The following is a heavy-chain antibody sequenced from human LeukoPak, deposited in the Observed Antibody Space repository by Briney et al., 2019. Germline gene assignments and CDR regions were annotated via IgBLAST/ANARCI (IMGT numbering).Heavy chain of an antibody. V-gene: IGHV3-53*01. J-gene: IGHJ6*04. CDR3: ARDPGYSYGPGNYGMDV. CDR2: IYSGGST. Sequence: GASLRLSCAASGFTVSSNYMSWVRQAPGKGLEWVSVIYSGGSTYYADSVKGRFTISRDNSKNTLYLQMNSLRAEDTAVYYCARDPGYSYGPGNYGMDVWGKGTTVTVSS. CDR1: GFTVSSNY. D-gene: IGHD5-18*01.